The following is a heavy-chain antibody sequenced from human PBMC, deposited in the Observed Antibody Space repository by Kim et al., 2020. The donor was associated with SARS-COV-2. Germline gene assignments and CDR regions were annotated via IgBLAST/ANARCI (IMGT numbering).Heavy chain of an antibody. J-gene: IGHJ4*02. CDR1: GFTFDDYA. CDR2: VSWNSDFI. CDR3: ARLYDSTGHFFGGNAFDS. V-gene: IGHV3-9*01. Sequence: GGSLRLSCAASGFTFDDYAMHWVRQTPGEGLEWVAGVSWNSDFIDYGDSVKGRFTISRDNTKNSLYLQMSNLRPEDTAFYFCARLYDSTGHFFGGNAFDSWGRGTLVTVS. D-gene: IGHD3-22*01.